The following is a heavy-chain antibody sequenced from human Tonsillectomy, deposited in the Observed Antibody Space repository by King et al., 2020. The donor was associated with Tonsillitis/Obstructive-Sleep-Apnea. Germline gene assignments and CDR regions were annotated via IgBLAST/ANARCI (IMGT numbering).Heavy chain of an antibody. Sequence: VQLVESGGGVVQPGRSLRLSCAASGFTFSNYGMYWVRQAPDKGLEWVAVIWYDGDNKYYADSVKGRFTISRDNSKNTLYLQMDSLRAEDTAMYYCASPNLPALWGQGTLVTVSS. CDR2: IWYDGDNK. D-gene: IGHD2-2*01. CDR1: GFTFSNYG. J-gene: IGHJ4*02. CDR3: ASPNLPAL. V-gene: IGHV3-33*01.